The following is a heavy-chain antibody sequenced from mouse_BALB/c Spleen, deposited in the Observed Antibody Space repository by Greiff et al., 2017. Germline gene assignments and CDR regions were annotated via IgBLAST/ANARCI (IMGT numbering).Heavy chain of an antibody. CDR3: ARNGYYPYAMDY. D-gene: IGHD2-3*01. V-gene: IGHV5-6-5*01. CDR2: ISSGGST. Sequence: EVKLQESGGGLVKPGGSLKLSCAASGFTFSSYAMSWVRQTPEKRLEWVASISSGGSTYYPDSVKGRFTISRDNARNILYLQMSSLRSEDTAMYYCARNGYYPYAMDYWGQGTSVTVSS. CDR1: GFTFSSYA. J-gene: IGHJ4*01.